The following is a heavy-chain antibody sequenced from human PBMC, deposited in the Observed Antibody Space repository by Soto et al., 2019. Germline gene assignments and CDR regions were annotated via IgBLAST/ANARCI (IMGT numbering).Heavy chain of an antibody. CDR3: ARAGCDGGRCYTLVGLRYGMDV. J-gene: IGHJ6*02. CDR2: ISYDGNNK. V-gene: IGHV3-30-3*01. CDR1: GFTFSSYV. Sequence: QVQLVESGGGVVQPGRSLRLSCAASGFTFSSYVMHWVRQAPGKGLEWVAVISYDGNNKYYADSVKGRFTISRDNSKXTXYXQLXSLRAEDTAVYYCARAGCDGGRCYTLVGLRYGMDVWGQGTTVTVSS. D-gene: IGHD2-15*01.